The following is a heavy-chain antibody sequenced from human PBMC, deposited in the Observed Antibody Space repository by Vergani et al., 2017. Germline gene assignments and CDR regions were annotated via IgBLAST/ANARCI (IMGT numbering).Heavy chain of an antibody. D-gene: IGHD3-10*01. CDR3: ARILESDASGSLHYYGMDV. J-gene: IGHJ6*02. Sequence: QVTLRESGPALVKPTQTLTLTCTFSGFSLSTSGMCVIWIRQPPGMALEWLARIDWVDDKSYNTCLKTRPTISKVTAKNQVVLTMTNVDPADTATYYCARILESDASGSLHYYGMDVWGQGTTVTVSS. CDR2: IDWVDDK. CDR1: GFSLSTSGMC. V-gene: IGHV2-70*15.